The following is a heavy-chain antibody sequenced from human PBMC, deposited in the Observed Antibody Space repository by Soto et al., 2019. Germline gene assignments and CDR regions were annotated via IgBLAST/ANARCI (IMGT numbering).Heavy chain of an antibody. V-gene: IGHV3-23*01. CDR1: GFSFVNYA. CDR3: ARATTNGGWFNPFDS. D-gene: IGHD6-19*01. CDR2: LSGSGTST. Sequence: LRLSCAASGFSFVNYAMNWVRQAPGKGLEWVSGLSGSGTSTYYADSVKGRFTISRDNSRDTLFLQMNSLTADDTAVYYCARATTNGGWFNPFDSWGQGALVTVSS. J-gene: IGHJ4*02.